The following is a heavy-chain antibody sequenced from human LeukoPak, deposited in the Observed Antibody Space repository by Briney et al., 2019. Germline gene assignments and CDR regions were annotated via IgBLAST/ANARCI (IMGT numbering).Heavy chain of an antibody. CDR3: ARGGDCSSTSCPYYFDY. Sequence: SETLSLTCSVSGGSISSSSYYWGWLRQPPGKGLEWIGSIYYTGRTYDTPSLKSRVTISVDTSKNQFSLRLSSVTAADTAVYYCARGGDCSSTSCPYYFDYWGQGTLVTVSS. CDR1: GGSISSSSYY. V-gene: IGHV4-39*07. D-gene: IGHD2-2*01. CDR2: IYYTGRT. J-gene: IGHJ4*02.